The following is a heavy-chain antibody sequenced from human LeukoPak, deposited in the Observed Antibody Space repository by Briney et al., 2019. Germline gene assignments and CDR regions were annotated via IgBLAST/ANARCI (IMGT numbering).Heavy chain of an antibody. CDR2: IKPDGSEK. Sequence: PGGSLRLSCAASGFTFSNYWMNWVRQAPGKGLEWVANIKPDGSEKYYVDSVKGRFTISRDNAKNSLYLQMSSLRAEDTAVYYCASMGRGVTITNYWGQGTLVTVSS. J-gene: IGHJ4*02. D-gene: IGHD3-10*01. CDR3: ASMGRGVTITNY. CDR1: GFTFSNYW. V-gene: IGHV3-7*01.